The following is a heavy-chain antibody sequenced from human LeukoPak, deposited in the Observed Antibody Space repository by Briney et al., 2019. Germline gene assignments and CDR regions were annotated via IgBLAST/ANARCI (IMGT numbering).Heavy chain of an antibody. D-gene: IGHD2-15*01. Sequence: GESLRLSCAASGFSFSTYSMNWVRQAPGKGLEWVSSIFSGGTSMYHADSVKGRFTISRDNAKDSLYLQMDSLRVEDTAVYYCSRKGSCSGSNCYSDYFFYMDVWGKGTTVTVSS. CDR1: GFSFSTYS. J-gene: IGHJ6*03. V-gene: IGHV3-21*01. CDR3: SRKGSCSGSNCYSDYFFYMDV. CDR2: IFSGGTSM.